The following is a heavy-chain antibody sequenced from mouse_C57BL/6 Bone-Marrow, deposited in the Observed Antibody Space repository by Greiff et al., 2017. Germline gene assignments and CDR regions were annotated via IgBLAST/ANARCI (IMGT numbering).Heavy chain of an antibody. Sequence: VKLVESGAELARPGASVKLSCKASGYTFTSYGISWVKQRTGQGLEWIGEIYPRSGNTYYNEKFKGKATLTADKSSSTAYMELRSLTSEDSAVYFCARKGYYGNPYYFDYWGQGTTLTVSS. CDR2: IYPRSGNT. CDR1: GYTFTSYG. D-gene: IGHD2-1*01. V-gene: IGHV1-81*01. J-gene: IGHJ2*01. CDR3: ARKGYYGNPYYFDY.